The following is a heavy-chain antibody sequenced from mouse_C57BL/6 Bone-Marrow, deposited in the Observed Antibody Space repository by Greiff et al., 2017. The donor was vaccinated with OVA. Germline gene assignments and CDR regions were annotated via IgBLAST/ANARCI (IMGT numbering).Heavy chain of an antibody. CDR2: IDPETGGT. J-gene: IGHJ4*01. Sequence: QVQLQQSGAELVRPGASVTLSCKASGYTFTDYEMHWVKQTPVHGLEWIGAIDPETGGTAYNQKFKGKAILTADQSSSTAYMELRSLTSEDSAVYYCTDGSPPYAMDYWGQGTSVTVSS. CDR3: TDGSPPYAMDY. CDR1: GYTFTDYE. V-gene: IGHV1-15*01. D-gene: IGHD1-1*01.